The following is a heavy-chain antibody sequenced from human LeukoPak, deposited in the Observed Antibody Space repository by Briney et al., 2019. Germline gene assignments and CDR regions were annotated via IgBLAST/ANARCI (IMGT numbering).Heavy chain of an antibody. Sequence: GGSLGLSCAASGFTVSSSYMTWVRQAPGKGLEWVSGIYSGGNTYYADSVKGRFTISRDISKNTLYLQMNTLRAEDTAVYYCASSISGSYYYWGQGTLVTVSS. CDR2: IYSGGNT. CDR3: ASSISGSYYY. V-gene: IGHV3-66*01. J-gene: IGHJ4*02. CDR1: GFTVSSSY. D-gene: IGHD1-26*01.